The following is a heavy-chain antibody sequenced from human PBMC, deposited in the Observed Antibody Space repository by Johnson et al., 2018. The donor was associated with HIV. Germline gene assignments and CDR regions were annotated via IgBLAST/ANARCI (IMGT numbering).Heavy chain of an antibody. CDR1: GFTFTNYW. CDR3: ATAASSSWYGEDAFDI. Sequence: EVQLVESGGGLVQPGGSLRLSCAVSGFTFTNYWMHWVRQAPGKGLVWVSRVNNDGGDTIYADSVKGRFTISRDNAKNTLYLQMDSLRAEDTAVYYCATAASSSWYGEDAFDIWGQGTMVTVSS. CDR2: VNNDGGDT. D-gene: IGHD6-13*01. J-gene: IGHJ3*02. V-gene: IGHV3-74*01.